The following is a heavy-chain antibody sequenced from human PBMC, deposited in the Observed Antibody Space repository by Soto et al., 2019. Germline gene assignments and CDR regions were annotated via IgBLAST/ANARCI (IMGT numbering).Heavy chain of an antibody. Sequence: ASVKVSCKASGYTFTSYAMHWVRQAPGQRLEWMGWINAGNGNTKYSQKFQGRVTITRDTSASTAYIELSSLRSEDTAVYYCARELLMVHSVSGPAATNYYYYGMDVWGQGTTVTVSS. D-gene: IGHD2-2*01. CDR1: GYTFTSYA. CDR3: ARELLMVHSVSGPAATNYYYYGMDV. V-gene: IGHV1-3*01. J-gene: IGHJ6*02. CDR2: INAGNGNT.